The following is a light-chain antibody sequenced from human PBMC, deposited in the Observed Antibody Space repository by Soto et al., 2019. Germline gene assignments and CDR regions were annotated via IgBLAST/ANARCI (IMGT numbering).Light chain of an antibody. CDR2: GAY. V-gene: IGKV3-20*01. Sequence: EIVLTQSPGTLSLSPGERSTPSCMASQSVSNNYLAWYQQKPGQAPRLLIYGAYNRATGITDRFSGSGSGTDFTLTISRLEPEDFATYYCQQYGSSPRTVGQGTQVDIK. CDR1: QSVSNNY. CDR3: QQYGSSPRT. J-gene: IGKJ1*01.